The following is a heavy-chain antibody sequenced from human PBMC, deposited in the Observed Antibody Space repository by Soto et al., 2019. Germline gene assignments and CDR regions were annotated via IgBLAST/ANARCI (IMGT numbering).Heavy chain of an antibody. CDR2: VYPGDSDT. CDR3: ARQAGRYENAFDI. CDR1: GYKFTSYW. J-gene: IGHJ3*02. D-gene: IGHD1-1*01. Sequence: PGESLKISCKASGYKFTSYWIGWVRQVPGKGLEWMGIVYPGDSDTRYSPSFQGQVTMSADKSISTAFLQWSSLKASDTAMYYCARQAGRYENAFDICGQGPMVTVSS. V-gene: IGHV5-51*01.